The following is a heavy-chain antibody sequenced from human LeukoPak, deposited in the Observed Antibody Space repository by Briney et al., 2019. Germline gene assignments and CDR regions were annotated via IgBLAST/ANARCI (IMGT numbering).Heavy chain of an antibody. D-gene: IGHD3-10*01. Sequence: PSQTLSLTCTVSGGSISSGGYYWRWIRQHPGKGLEWIGYIYYSGSTYYNPSLKSRVTISVDTSKNQFSLKLSSVTAADTAVYYCARENRSGGMDVWGQGTTVTVSS. CDR3: ARENRSGGMDV. J-gene: IGHJ6*02. CDR2: IYYSGST. V-gene: IGHV4-31*03. CDR1: GGSISSGGYY.